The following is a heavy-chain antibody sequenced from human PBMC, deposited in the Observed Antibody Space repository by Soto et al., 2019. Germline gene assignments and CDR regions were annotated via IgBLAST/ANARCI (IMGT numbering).Heavy chain of an antibody. CDR2: IYYSGST. CDR1: GGSISSYY. CDR3: ARAIDYSDNWFDT. D-gene: IGHD4-4*01. J-gene: IGHJ5*02. V-gene: IGHV4-59*01. Sequence: PSETLSLTCTVSGGSISSYYWSWIRQPPGKGLEWIGYIYYSGSTNYNPSLKSRVTISVDTSKNQFSLKLSSVTAADTAVYYCARAIDYSDNWFDTWGQGTLVTVSS.